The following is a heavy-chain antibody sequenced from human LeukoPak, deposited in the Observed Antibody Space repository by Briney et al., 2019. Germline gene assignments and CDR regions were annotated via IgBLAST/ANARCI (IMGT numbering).Heavy chain of an antibody. V-gene: IGHV4-4*07. D-gene: IGHD2-21*01. CDR3: ARVDLRAAYFDY. Sequence: SETLSLTCTVSGGSISSYYWSWIRQPAGEGLEWIGRIYSSGSTGYNPSLESRVTMSVDTSKNQFSLKLSSVTAADTAVYYCARVDLRAAYFDYWGHGTLVTVSS. CDR2: IYSSGST. CDR1: GGSISSYY. J-gene: IGHJ4*01.